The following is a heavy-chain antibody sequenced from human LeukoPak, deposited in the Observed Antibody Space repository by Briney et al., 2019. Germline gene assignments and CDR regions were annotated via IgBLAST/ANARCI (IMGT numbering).Heavy chain of an antibody. CDR2: INHSGST. V-gene: IGHV4-34*01. CDR3: ARGRAPYDFWGGYYVYFDY. J-gene: IGHJ4*02. Sequence: SETLSLTCAVYGGSFSGYYWSWIRQPPGKGLEWIGEINHSGSTNYNPSLKSRVTISVDTSKNQFSLKLSSVTAADTAVYYCARGRAPYDFWGGYYVYFDYWGQGTLVTVSS. CDR1: GGSFSGYY. D-gene: IGHD3-3*01.